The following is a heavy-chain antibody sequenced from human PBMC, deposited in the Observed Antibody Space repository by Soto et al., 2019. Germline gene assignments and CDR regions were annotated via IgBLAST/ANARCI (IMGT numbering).Heavy chain of an antibody. CDR1: GFTFSSYG. CDR3: GKAPWVRMDEADYLDY. D-gene: IGHD3-9*01. J-gene: IGHJ4*02. CDR2: ISYDGSNK. Sequence: PGGSLRLPCAASGFTFSSYGMHWVRQAPGKGLEWVAVISYDGSNKYYAGSVKGRFTISRDNSKNTRYLQMNSLRAEDTAVYYRGKAPWVRMDEADYLDYWGQGTLVTVSS. V-gene: IGHV3-30*18.